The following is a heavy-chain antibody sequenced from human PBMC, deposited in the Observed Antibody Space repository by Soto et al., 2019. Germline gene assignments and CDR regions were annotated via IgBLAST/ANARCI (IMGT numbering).Heavy chain of an antibody. D-gene: IGHD4-4*01. J-gene: IGHJ3*02. Sequence: QVQRVQSGSELKKPGASVKVSCKASGYTFTTYALNWVRQAPGQGLEWMGWINTNTGNPTSAQGFTGRFVFSLDTSXXXXXLXXXXXXXXXXXXXXXARVTRNDDAFDIWGQGTLVTVSS. CDR2: INTNTGNP. V-gene: IGHV7-4-1*01. CDR3: ARVTRNDDAFDI. CDR1: GYTFTTYA.